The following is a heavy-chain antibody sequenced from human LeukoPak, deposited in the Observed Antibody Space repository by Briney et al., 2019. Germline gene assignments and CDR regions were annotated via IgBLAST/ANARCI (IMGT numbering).Heavy chain of an antibody. Sequence: GGSLRLSCAASGFTFSSYWMHWARQAPGKGLVWVSRINIDGSSTTYADSVKGRFTISRNNAKNTLYLQMNSLRAEDTAVYYCARDPVLDDYGGNSPYWGQGTLVTVSS. CDR3: ARDPVLDDYGGNSPY. V-gene: IGHV3-74*01. CDR1: GFTFSSYW. D-gene: IGHD4-23*01. J-gene: IGHJ4*02. CDR2: INIDGSST.